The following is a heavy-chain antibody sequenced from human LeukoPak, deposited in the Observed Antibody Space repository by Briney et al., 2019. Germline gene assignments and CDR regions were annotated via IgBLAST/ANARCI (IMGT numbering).Heavy chain of an antibody. CDR1: GFTFSRYW. Sequence: PAGSLTLSCAVSGFTFSRYWRNWVRQPPGKGLEWMADINQDGSEKYYVDSVKGRFTISRDNAKTSLYLQMNSLRADDTAVYYCATGLYSSGWYPVDYWGQGTLVTVSS. D-gene: IGHD6-19*01. J-gene: IGHJ4*02. CDR2: INQDGSEK. V-gene: IGHV3-7*01. CDR3: ATGLYSSGWYPVDY.